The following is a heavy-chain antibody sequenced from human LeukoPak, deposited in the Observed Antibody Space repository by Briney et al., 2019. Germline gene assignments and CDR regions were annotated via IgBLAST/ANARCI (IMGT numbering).Heavy chain of an antibody. Sequence: GGSLRLSCAASGFTSSSYGMHWVRQAPGKGLEWVAFIRYDGSNKYYADSVKGRFTISRDNSKNTLYLQMNSLRAEDTAVYYCAKIGIGPIAEYFQHWGQGTLVTVSS. V-gene: IGHV3-30*02. CDR1: GFTSSSYG. D-gene: IGHD1-14*01. J-gene: IGHJ1*01. CDR2: IRYDGSNK. CDR3: AKIGIGPIAEYFQH.